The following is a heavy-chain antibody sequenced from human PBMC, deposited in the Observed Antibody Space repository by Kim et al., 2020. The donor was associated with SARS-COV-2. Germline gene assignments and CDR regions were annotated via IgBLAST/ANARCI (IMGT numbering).Heavy chain of an antibody. CDR1: GFTFSSYW. Sequence: GGSLRLSCAVSGFTFSSYWMTWVRQAPGKGLEWVANIKEDGSEKYYVDSVKGRFTISRDNAKNSLYLQMNSLRAEDTAVYYCARPRFWGQGTMVTVSS. V-gene: IGHV3-7*01. CDR2: IKEDGSEK. CDR3: ARPRF. J-gene: IGHJ3*01.